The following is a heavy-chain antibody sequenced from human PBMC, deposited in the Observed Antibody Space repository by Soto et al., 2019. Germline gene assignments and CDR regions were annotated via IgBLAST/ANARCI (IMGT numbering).Heavy chain of an antibody. CDR3: VKYTVTEDLGES. CDR1: GFTFSGYA. J-gene: IGHJ5*02. D-gene: IGHD3-16*01. Sequence: EVQLLESGGDVVRPGGSRRLSCAASGFTFSGYAMGWVRQPPGKGLGGVAGVSRAGTYTFYADSVRGRFSISRDNSRDTVDLYMNALRGDDTAVYFCVKYTVTEDLGESWGQGTLVSVSS. V-gene: IGHV3-23*01. CDR2: VSRAGTYT.